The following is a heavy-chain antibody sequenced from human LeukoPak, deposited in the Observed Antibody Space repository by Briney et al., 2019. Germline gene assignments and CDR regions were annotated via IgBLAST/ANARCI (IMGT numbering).Heavy chain of an antibody. CDR2: INHSGST. Sequence: SETLSLTCAVYGGSFSGYYWSGIRQPPGKGLEGIGEINHSGSTNYHPSLKSRVTISVDTSKNQFSLKLSSVTAADTAVYYCAGSSWIHYYYYGMDVWGQGTTVTVSS. J-gene: IGHJ6*02. D-gene: IGHD6-13*01. CDR1: GGSFSGYY. CDR3: AGSSWIHYYYYGMDV. V-gene: IGHV4-34*01.